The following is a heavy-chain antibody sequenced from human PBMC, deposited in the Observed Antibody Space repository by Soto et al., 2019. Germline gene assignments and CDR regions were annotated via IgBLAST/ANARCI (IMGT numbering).Heavy chain of an antibody. CDR1: GFTFSSYA. CDR3: ARGTRSAADYYCFGMDV. CDR2: ISYDGSNK. Sequence: QVQLVESGGGVVQPGRSLRLSCAASGFTFSSYAMHWVRQAPGKGLEWVAVISYDGSNKYYADSVKGRFTISRDNSKNTVYLQMNSRRAEDTAVYYCARGTRSAADYYCFGMDVWGEGTTVTVSS. J-gene: IGHJ6*02. V-gene: IGHV3-30-3*01. D-gene: IGHD3-3*01.